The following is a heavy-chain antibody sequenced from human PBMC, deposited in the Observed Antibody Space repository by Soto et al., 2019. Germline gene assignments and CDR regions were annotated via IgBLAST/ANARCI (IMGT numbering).Heavy chain of an antibody. CDR1: RGTFSSYA. CDR3: ARVRVRFLEWLGSEG. CDR2: IIPIFGTA. Sequence: QVQLVQSGAEVKKPGSKLKVSCKASRGTFSSYAFSWVRQAPGQGLEWMGGIIPIFGTANYAQKFQGRVTITADESTSTAYMELSSLRSEDTAVYYCARVRVRFLEWLGSEGWGQGTLVTVSS. J-gene: IGHJ4*02. V-gene: IGHV1-69*12. D-gene: IGHD3-3*01.